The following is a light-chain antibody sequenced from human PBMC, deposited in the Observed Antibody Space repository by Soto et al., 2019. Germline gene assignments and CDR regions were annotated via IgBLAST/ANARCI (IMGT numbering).Light chain of an antibody. CDR2: DVS. J-gene: IGLJ1*01. CDR1: SSDVGGYNY. CDR3: SSYTSSSTRV. Sequence: QPASVSGAPGQSITLSCPGTSSDVGGYNYVSWYQQHPGKAPKLMIYDVSNRPSGVSNRFSGSKSGNTASLTISGLQDEDEADYYCSSYTSSSTRVFGTGTKVTVL. V-gene: IGLV2-14*01.